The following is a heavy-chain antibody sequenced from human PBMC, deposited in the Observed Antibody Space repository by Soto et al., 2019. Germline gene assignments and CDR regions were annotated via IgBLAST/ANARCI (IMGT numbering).Heavy chain of an antibody. CDR1: GGSFSGYY. J-gene: IGHJ5*02. CDR3: ARAGRVVVAATLDP. V-gene: IGHV4-34*01. CDR2: INHSGST. D-gene: IGHD2-15*01. Sequence: SQTLSLTCAVYGGSFSGYYWSWIRQPPGKGLEWIGEINHSGSTNYNPSLKSRVTISVDTSKNQFSLKLSSVTAADTAVYYCARAGRVVVAATLDPWGQGTLVTVSS.